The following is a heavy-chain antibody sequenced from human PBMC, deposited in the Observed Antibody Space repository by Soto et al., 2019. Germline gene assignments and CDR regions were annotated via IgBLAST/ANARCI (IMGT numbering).Heavy chain of an antibody. D-gene: IGHD6-19*01. J-gene: IGHJ6*02. V-gene: IGHV1-69*13. Sequence: SVKVSCKASGGTFSSYAISWVRQAPGQGLEWMGGIIPIFGTANYAQKFQGRVTITADESTSTAYMELSSLRSEDTAVYYCARARIAVAGYYYYGMDVWCQGTTVTVSS. CDR2: IIPIFGTA. CDR1: GGTFSSYA. CDR3: ARARIAVAGYYYYGMDV.